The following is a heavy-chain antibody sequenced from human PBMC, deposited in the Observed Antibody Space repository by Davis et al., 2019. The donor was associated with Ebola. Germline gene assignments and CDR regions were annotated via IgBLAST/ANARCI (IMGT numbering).Heavy chain of an antibody. Sequence: ASVKVSCKASGYTFTSYAMHWVRQAPGQRLEWMGWINAGNGNTKYSQKFQGRVTMTRDTSTSTVYMELSSLRSEDTAVYYCARLQTTVTTGWFDPWGQGTLVTVSS. D-gene: IGHD4-17*01. J-gene: IGHJ5*02. V-gene: IGHV1-3*01. CDR3: ARLQTTVTTGWFDP. CDR2: INAGNGNT. CDR1: GYTFTSYA.